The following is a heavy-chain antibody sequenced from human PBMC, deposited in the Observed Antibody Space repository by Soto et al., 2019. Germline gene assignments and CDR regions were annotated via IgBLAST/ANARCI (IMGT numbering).Heavy chain of an antibody. CDR1: GGTFSSYA. V-gene: IGHV1-69*13. CDR3: ARDPRYSYGYRALDI. J-gene: IGHJ3*02. D-gene: IGHD5-18*01. CDR2: IIPIFGTA. Sequence: SVKVSCNASGGTFSSYAISWVRQAPGQGLEWMGGIIPIFGTANYAQKFKGRVTITADESTSTAYMELSSLRSEDTAVYYCARDPRYSYGYRALDIWGQGTMVTVSS.